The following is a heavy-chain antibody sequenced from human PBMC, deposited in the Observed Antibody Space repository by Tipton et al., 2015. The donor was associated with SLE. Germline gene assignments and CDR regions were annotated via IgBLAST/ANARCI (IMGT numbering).Heavy chain of an antibody. V-gene: IGHV1-18*01. D-gene: IGHD2-2*01. CDR3: ARGHDIVVETSDASKRPDAFDI. CDR2: LSAYNGNT. Sequence: QLVQSGAEVKKPGASVKVSCKASGYTFTSYGISWVRQAPGQGLEWMGWLSAYNGNTNYAQKLQGRVTMTTDTSTSTAYMELRSLRSDDTAVYYCARGHDIVVETSDASKRPDAFDIWGQGTMVTVSS. J-gene: IGHJ3*02. CDR1: GYTFTSYG.